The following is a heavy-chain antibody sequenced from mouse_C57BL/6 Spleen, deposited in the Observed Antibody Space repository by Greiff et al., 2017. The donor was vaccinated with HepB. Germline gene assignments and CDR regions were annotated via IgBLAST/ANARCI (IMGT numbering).Heavy chain of an antibody. D-gene: IGHD1-1*01. CDR1: GFNIKDDY. V-gene: IGHV14-4*01. Sequence: EVQLQESGAELVRPGASVKLSCTASGFNIKDDYMHWVKQRPEQGLEWIGWIDPENGDTEYASKFQGKATITADTSSNTAYLQLSSLTSEDTAVYYCTTGSSGWYFDVWGTGTTVTVSS. CDR3: TTGSSGWYFDV. CDR2: IDPENGDT. J-gene: IGHJ1*03.